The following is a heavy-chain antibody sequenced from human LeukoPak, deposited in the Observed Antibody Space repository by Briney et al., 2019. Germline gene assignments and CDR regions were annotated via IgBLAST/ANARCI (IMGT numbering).Heavy chain of an antibody. CDR3: AKDAPRSSGWFFLDY. D-gene: IGHD6-19*01. Sequence: GGSLRLSCAASGFTFSSYSMNWVRRAPGKGLEWVSSISSSSYIYYADSVKGRFTISRDNAKNSLYLQMNSLRAEDTAVYYCAKDAPRSSGWFFLDYWGQGTLVTVSS. V-gene: IGHV3-21*04. CDR2: ISSSSYI. J-gene: IGHJ4*02. CDR1: GFTFSSYS.